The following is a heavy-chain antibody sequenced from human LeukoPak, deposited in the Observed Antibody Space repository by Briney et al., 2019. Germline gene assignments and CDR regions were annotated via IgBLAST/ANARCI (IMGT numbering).Heavy chain of an antibody. CDR2: ISGSGGTT. Sequence: PGGTLRLSCAASGFIFSRYGMSWVRPAPGKGVEWVSAISGSGGTTYYADSVKGRFTISRDNSKNTLYLQINSLRAEDTAVYYCAKDHLPGIVVADRDYWGLGTLVTVSS. CDR1: GFIFSRYG. D-gene: IGHD6-19*01. CDR3: AKDHLPGIVVADRDY. J-gene: IGHJ4*02. V-gene: IGHV3-23*01.